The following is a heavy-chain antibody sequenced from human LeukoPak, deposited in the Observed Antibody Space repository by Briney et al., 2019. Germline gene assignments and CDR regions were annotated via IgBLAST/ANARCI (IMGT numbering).Heavy chain of an antibody. CDR3: ARDGDSSGYYAAFDI. CDR1: GFTFSNYA. CDR2: ISSSSSII. V-gene: IGHV3-48*02. Sequence: GGSLRLSCAASGFTFSNYAMSWVRQAPGKGLEWVSYISSSSSIIYYADSVKGRFTISRDNAKNSLYLQMNSLRDEDTAVYYCARDGDSSGYYAAFDIWGQGTMVTVSS. J-gene: IGHJ3*02. D-gene: IGHD3-22*01.